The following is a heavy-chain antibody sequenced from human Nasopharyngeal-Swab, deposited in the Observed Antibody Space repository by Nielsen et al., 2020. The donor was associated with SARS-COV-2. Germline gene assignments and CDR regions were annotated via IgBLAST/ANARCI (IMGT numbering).Heavy chain of an antibody. J-gene: IGHJ1*01. V-gene: IGHV1-24*01. CDR2: FDPEDGET. D-gene: IGHD6-19*01. Sequence: ASVKVSCKASGYTFTSYDINWVRQAPGKGLEWMGGFDPEDGETIYAQKFQGRVTMTEDTSTDTAYMELSSLRSEDTAVYYCATSLISGWYEKYFQHWGQGTLVTVSS. CDR1: GYTFTSYD. CDR3: ATSLISGWYEKYFQH.